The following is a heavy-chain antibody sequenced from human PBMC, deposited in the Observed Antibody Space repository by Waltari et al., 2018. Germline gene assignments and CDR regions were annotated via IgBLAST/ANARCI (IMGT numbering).Heavy chain of an antibody. CDR3: ARGMTSSWYSYFDY. CDR2: INHSGST. CDR1: GGSFSGYY. Sequence: QVQLQQWGAGLLKPSETLSLTCAVYGGSFSGYYWNGIRQPPGKGLEWIGEINHSGSTNYNPSLKSRVTISVDTSKNQFSLKLSSVTAADTAVYYCARGMTSSWYSYFDYWGQGTLVTVSS. D-gene: IGHD6-13*01. V-gene: IGHV4-34*01. J-gene: IGHJ4*02.